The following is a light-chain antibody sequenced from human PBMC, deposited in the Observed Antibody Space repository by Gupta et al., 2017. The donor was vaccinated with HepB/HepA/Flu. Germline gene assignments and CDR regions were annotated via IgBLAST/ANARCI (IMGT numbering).Light chain of an antibody. CDR3: QVWDSSSDHVV. CDR2: DDS. J-gene: IGLJ2*01. Sequence: YALTQPPSVSVAPGKTATITCGGNNIGSKSVHWYQQKPGQAPVLVVYDDSDRPSGTPERFSGSNSGNTATLTISRVEAGDEADYYCQVWDSSSDHVVFGGGTKLTVL. V-gene: IGLV3-21*03. CDR1: NIGSKS.